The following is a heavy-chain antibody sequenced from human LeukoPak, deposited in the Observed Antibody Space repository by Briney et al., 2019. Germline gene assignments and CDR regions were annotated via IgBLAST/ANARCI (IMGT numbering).Heavy chain of an antibody. CDR3: ARGFSSGWLRYYYYYMDV. D-gene: IGHD6-19*01. Sequence: ASVKVSCKASGYTFTSYDINWVRQATGQGLEWMGWMNPNSGNTGYAQKFQGRVTITRNTSISTAYMELSSLRSEDTAVYCCARGFSSGWLRYYYYYMDVWGKGTTVTVSS. CDR2: MNPNSGNT. J-gene: IGHJ6*03. V-gene: IGHV1-8*03. CDR1: GYTFTSYD.